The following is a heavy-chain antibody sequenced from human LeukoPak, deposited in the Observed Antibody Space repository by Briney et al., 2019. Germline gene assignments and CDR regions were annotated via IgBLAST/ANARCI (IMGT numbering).Heavy chain of an antibody. J-gene: IGHJ4*02. D-gene: IGHD6-13*01. CDR3: ARDSPGYSSSWYGDFDY. V-gene: IGHV4-39*07. CDR1: GGSISSSTYY. Sequence: SETLSLTCTVSGGSISSSTYYWGWIRQPPGKGLEWIGTIYYTGSTYYNPSLKSRVTMSVDTSKNQFSLKLSSVTAADTAVYYCARDSPGYSSSWYGDFDYWGQGTLVTVSS. CDR2: IYYTGST.